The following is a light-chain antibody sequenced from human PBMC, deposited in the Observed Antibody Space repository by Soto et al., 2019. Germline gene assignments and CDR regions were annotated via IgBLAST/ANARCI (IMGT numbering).Light chain of an antibody. J-gene: IGKJ1*01. Sequence: DIQMTQSPSSLSASVGDRVTITCQASQLISSWLAWYKQKPGKAPKLLIYKASRLERGVPSRLSGSESGTEFTLTITSLKADDFATYYCQQYDKYWTFGHGTKVDIK. CDR3: QQYDKYWT. CDR1: QLISSW. V-gene: IGKV1-5*03. CDR2: KAS.